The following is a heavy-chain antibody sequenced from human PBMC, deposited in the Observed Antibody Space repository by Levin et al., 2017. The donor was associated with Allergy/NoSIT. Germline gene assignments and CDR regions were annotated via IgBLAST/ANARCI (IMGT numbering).Heavy chain of an antibody. J-gene: IGHJ6*02. Sequence: PGGSLRLSCAASGFTFDDYAMHWVRQAPGKGLEWVSGISWNSGSIGYADSVKGRFTISRDNAKNSLYLQMNSLRAEDTALYYCAKDRSSGYYYYYGMDVWGQGTTVTVSS. CDR2: ISWNSGSI. CDR1: GFTFDDYA. D-gene: IGHD6-19*01. V-gene: IGHV3-9*01. CDR3: AKDRSSGYYYYYGMDV.